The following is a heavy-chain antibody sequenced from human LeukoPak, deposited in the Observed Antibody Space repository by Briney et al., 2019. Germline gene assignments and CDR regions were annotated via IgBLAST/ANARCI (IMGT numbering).Heavy chain of an antibody. J-gene: IGHJ3*02. CDR1: GFTFNNYA. V-gene: IGHV3-23*01. CDR3: ARACSGGSCYFSAFDI. D-gene: IGHD2-15*01. CDR2: ISDDGGST. Sequence: GGSLRLSCVASGFTFNNYAMSWVRHAPGKGLEWVSAISDDGGSTYYADSVKGRFTISRDNSKNTLYLQINSLRAEDTAVYYCARACSGGSCYFSAFDIWGQGTMVTVSS.